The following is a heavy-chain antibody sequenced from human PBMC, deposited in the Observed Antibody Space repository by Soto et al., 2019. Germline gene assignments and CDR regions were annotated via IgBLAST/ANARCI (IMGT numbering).Heavy chain of an antibody. CDR3: ARDGVGYCSSTSCYAHYYYYYYMDV. J-gene: IGHJ6*03. V-gene: IGHV1-18*01. CDR2: ISAYNGNT. D-gene: IGHD2-2*01. Sequence: QVRLVQSGAEVKKPGASVKVSCKASGYTFTSYGITWVRQAPGQGLEWMGWISAYNGNTNYAQKLQGRVTMTTDTSTSTAYIELRRLRSDDTAVYYCARDGVGYCSSTSCYAHYYYYYYMDVWGKGTTVTVSS. CDR1: GYTFTSYG.